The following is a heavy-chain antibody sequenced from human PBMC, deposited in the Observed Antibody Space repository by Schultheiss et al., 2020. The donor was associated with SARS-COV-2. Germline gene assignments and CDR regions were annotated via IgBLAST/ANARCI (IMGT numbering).Heavy chain of an antibody. J-gene: IGHJ4*02. CDR3: ARELLTGTSAWGY. CDR2: ISSDGGRT. D-gene: IGHD1-7*01. Sequence: GGSLRLSCAASGFIFSKYWMHWVRQAPGEGLEYVSAISSDGGRTYFADSVKDRFIMSRDNFRNTLYLQMSSLRVEDTAVYYCARELLTGTSAWGYWGQGTLVTVSS. V-gene: IGHV3-64D*06. CDR1: GFIFSKYW.